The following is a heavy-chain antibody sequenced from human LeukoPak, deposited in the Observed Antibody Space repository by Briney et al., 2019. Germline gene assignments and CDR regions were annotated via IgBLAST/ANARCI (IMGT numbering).Heavy chain of an antibody. J-gene: IGHJ4*02. CDR3: AVNQPPYYFDY. Sequence: PSETLSLTCTVSGGSISSSSYYWGWIRQPPGKGLERIGSIYYSGSTYYNPSLKSRVTISVDTSKNQFSLKLSSVTAADTAVYYCAVNQPPYYFDYWGQGTLVTVSS. D-gene: IGHD2-2*01. CDR1: GGSISSSSYY. V-gene: IGHV4-39*01. CDR2: IYYSGST.